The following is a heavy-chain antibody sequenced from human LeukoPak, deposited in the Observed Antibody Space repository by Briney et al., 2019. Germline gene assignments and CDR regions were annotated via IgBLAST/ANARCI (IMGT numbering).Heavy chain of an antibody. V-gene: IGHV3-48*03. CDR1: GFTFSSYE. CDR3: ARCAYSSSWYANIDY. J-gene: IGHJ4*02. CDR2: ISSSGSTI. Sequence: GGSLRLSCAASGFTFSSYEMNWVRQAPGKGLEWVSYISSSGSTIYYADSEKGRFTISRDNAKNSLYLQMNSLRAEDTAVYYCARCAYSSSWYANIDYWGQGTLVTVSS. D-gene: IGHD6-13*01.